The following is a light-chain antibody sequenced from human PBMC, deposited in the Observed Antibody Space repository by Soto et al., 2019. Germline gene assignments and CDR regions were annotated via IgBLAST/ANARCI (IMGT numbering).Light chain of an antibody. Sequence: EIVMTQSPATLSVSPGERATLSCRASQTVGSNLAWFQQKPGQAPRLLIYGASTRATGITARFSGSGSGTEFTLTISSLQSEDFAVYHCQQYNDWPQTFGQGTKV. J-gene: IGKJ1*01. CDR2: GAS. CDR3: QQYNDWPQT. V-gene: IGKV3-15*01. CDR1: QTVGSN.